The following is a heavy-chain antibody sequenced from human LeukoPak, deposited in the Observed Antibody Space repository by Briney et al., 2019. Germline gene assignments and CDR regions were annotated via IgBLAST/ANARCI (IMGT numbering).Heavy chain of an antibody. J-gene: IGHJ4*02. CDR1: GFTFSNAW. CDR3: AKGDASPVHLLTGH. V-gene: IGHV3-15*01. CDR2: IKSKTDGGTT. Sequence: GGSLRLSCAASGFTFSNAWMSWVRQAPGKGLEWVGRIKSKTDGGTTDYAAPVKGRFTISRDDSKNTLYLQMNSLRAEDTAVYYCAKGDASPVHLLTGHWGQGTLVTVSS. D-gene: IGHD3-9*01.